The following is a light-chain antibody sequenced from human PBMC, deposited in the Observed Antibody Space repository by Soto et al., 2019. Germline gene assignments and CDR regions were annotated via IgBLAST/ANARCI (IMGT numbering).Light chain of an antibody. Sequence: EIVMTRSPATLSVSPGERATLSCRASQGVSSNLAWYQQKPGQAPRLLIYGASTRATGIPARFSGSGSGTEFTLTISSLQSEDFAVYYCQQYNNWPWITFGQGTRLEMK. CDR1: QGVSSN. J-gene: IGKJ5*01. V-gene: IGKV3-15*01. CDR3: QQYNNWPWIT. CDR2: GAS.